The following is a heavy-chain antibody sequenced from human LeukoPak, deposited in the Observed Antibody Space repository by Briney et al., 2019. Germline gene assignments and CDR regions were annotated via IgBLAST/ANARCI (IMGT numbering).Heavy chain of an antibody. J-gene: IGHJ5*02. CDR2: ISWNSGSI. Sequence: GGSLRLSCAASGFTFDDYAMHWVRQAPGKGLEWVSGISWNSGSIGYADSVKGRFTISRDNAKNSLYLQMNSLRAEDTALYYCAKDSRAWELRSGCFDPWGQGTLVTVSS. D-gene: IGHD1-26*01. V-gene: IGHV3-9*01. CDR3: AKDSRAWELRSGCFDP. CDR1: GFTFDDYA.